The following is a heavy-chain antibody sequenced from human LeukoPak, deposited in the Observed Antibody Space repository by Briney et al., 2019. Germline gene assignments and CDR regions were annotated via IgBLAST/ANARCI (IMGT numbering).Heavy chain of an antibody. J-gene: IGHJ4*02. CDR2: IEQSGTT. V-gene: IGHV4-34*01. CDR3: ARVPHYYFGYGYFDS. CDR1: GGSFSGYY. D-gene: IGHD3-10*01. Sequence: PSETLSRTCVVYGGSFSGYYWRWIRPPPGEGLEWIGEIEQSGTTNYNPYLKSRVSISVDTSKKQFSLTLTSMTAADTAVYYCARVPHYYFGYGYFDSWGQGTLVTVSS.